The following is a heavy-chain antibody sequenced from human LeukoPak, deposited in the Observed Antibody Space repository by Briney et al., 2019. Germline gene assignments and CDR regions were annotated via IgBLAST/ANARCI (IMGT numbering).Heavy chain of an antibody. CDR1: GFTFSDYY. CDR3: ARDSFAGYDSSGYSSYDY. D-gene: IGHD3-22*01. CDR2: ISSSGSTI. Sequence: GGSPRLSCAASGFTFSDYYMSWIRQAPGKGLEWVSYISSSGSTIYYADSVKGRFTISRDNAKSSLYLQMNSLRAEDTAVYYCARDSFAGYDSSGYSSYDYWGQGTLVTVSS. V-gene: IGHV3-11*04. J-gene: IGHJ4*02.